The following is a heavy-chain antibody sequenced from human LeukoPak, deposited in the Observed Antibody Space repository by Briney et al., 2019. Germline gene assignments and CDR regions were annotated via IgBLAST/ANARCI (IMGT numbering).Heavy chain of an antibody. V-gene: IGHV1-69*04. D-gene: IGHD3-22*01. CDR2: IIPILGIA. Sequence: GASVKVSCKASGGTFSSYAISWVRQAPGQGLEWTGRIIPILGIANYAQKFQGRVTITADKSTSTAYMELSSLRSEDTAVYYCARQTVVVYYFDYWGQGTLVTVSS. J-gene: IGHJ4*02. CDR3: ARQTVVVYYFDY. CDR1: GGTFSSYA.